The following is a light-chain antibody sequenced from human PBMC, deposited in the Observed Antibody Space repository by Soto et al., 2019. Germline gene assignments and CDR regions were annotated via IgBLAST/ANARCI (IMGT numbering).Light chain of an antibody. CDR1: QSISTW. Sequence: DIQMTQSPSTLSAAVGDRVAITCRASQSISTWLAWYQQKPGKAPKLLISDASTLESGVPSRFSGSGSETEFTLTISRLQPDDFATYFCHSRAFGQGTRLEIK. J-gene: IGKJ5*01. CDR3: HSRA. CDR2: DAS. V-gene: IGKV1-5*01.